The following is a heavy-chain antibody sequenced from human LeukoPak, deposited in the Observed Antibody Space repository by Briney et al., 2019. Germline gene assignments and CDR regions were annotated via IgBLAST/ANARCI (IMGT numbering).Heavy chain of an antibody. Sequence: GGSLRLSCAASGFTFSTYWMHWVRQAPGKGLVWVSLINNDGITTLYADSVQGRFTISRDNAKNTLYLQMNSLRAEDTAVYYCARDGTYGRLDYWGQGTLVTVSS. V-gene: IGHV3-74*01. J-gene: IGHJ4*02. CDR1: GFTFSTYW. CDR3: ARDGTYGRLDY. D-gene: IGHD3-10*01. CDR2: INNDGITT.